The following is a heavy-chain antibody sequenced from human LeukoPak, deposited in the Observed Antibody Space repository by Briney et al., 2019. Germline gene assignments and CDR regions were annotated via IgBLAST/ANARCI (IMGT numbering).Heavy chain of an antibody. CDR2: ISWNSGSI. CDR1: GFTFDDYA. J-gene: IGHJ4*02. V-gene: IGHV3-9*01. CDR3: AKDITASIATPVD. Sequence: GRSLRLSCAASGFTFDDYAMHWVRQAPGKGLEWVSGISWNSGSIGYADSVKGRFTISRDNAKNSLYLQMNSLRAEDTALYYCAKDITASIATPVDWGQGTLVTVSS. D-gene: IGHD6-6*01.